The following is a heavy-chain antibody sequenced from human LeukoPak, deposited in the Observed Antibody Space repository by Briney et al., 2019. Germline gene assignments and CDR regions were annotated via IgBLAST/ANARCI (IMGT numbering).Heavy chain of an antibody. CDR2: IKTDESEK. D-gene: IGHD3-9*01. Sequence: GWSLRLSCAASGFNFSSQWMSWVRQAPGKGLERGANIKTDESEKDHVHSVSGRSTIPRHNAKHSLYLQMNRLSAEDTAVYYCARARTRDWVLPYCVENWGQGTLVTVSS. CDR1: GFNFSSQW. CDR3: ARARTRDWVLPYCVEN. J-gene: IGHJ4*02. V-gene: IGHV3-7*04.